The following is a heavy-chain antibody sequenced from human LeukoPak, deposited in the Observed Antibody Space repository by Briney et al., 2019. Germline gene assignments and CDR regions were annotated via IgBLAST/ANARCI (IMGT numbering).Heavy chain of an antibody. D-gene: IGHD6-13*01. Sequence: ASVKVSCKASGGTFSSYAISWVRQAPGQGLEWMGGIIPIFGTANYAQKFQGRVTITADESTSTAYMELSSLRSEDTAVYYCARGTSWYSSSWYDYWGQGTLDTVSS. CDR1: GGTFSSYA. J-gene: IGHJ4*02. CDR2: IIPIFGTA. CDR3: ARGTSWYSSSWYDY. V-gene: IGHV1-69*13.